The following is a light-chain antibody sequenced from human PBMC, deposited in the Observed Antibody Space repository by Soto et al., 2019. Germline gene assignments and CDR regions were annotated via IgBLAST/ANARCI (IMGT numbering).Light chain of an antibody. Sequence: EIVLTQSPATLSLSPGERATLSCRASQSVGSYLAWYQQKPGQAPRLLIDDASNRATGIPARFSGSGSGTDLTLTISSLEPEDFAVYFCQQRSNWLTFGGGTKVEI. V-gene: IGKV3-11*01. J-gene: IGKJ4*01. CDR1: QSVGSY. CDR2: DAS. CDR3: QQRSNWLT.